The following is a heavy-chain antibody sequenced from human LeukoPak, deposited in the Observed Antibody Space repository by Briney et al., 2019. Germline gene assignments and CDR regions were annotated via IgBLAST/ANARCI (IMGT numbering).Heavy chain of an antibody. CDR2: VYSSGST. CDR1: RGSISSHY. CDR3: ARDRSSGWYVVDY. V-gene: IGHV4-4*07. D-gene: IGHD6-19*01. J-gene: IGHJ4*02. Sequence: SETLSLTCSVSRGSISSHYWSWIRQPAGKGLEWIGRVYSSGSTNYNPSLKSRVTMSIDTSKNQFSLKLSSVTAADTAVYYCARDRSSGWYVVDYWGQGTLVTVSS.